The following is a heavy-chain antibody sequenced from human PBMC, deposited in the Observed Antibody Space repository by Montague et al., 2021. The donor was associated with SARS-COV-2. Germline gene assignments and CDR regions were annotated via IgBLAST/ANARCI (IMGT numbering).Heavy chain of an antibody. CDR3: ARGVRYYDFWCGRAQTGPDY. CDR2: IYHSGST. Sequence: SETLSLTCTVSGYSINSGYYCGWLRQPPGKLLEWIGSIYHSGSTYYHPXXTRRATISEATSKNHFTLKLSSVTAADTAVYYCARGVRYYDFWCGRAQTGPDYWGQGTLVTVSS. CDR1: GYSINSGYY. J-gene: IGHJ4*02. V-gene: IGHV4-38-2*02. D-gene: IGHD3-3*01.